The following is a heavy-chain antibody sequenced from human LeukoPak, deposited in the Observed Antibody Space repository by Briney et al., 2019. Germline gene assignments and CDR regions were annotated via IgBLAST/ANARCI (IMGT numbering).Heavy chain of an antibody. CDR3: ARSRFDYIWGIDQ. CDR2: ISGSGNST. V-gene: IGHV3-23*01. D-gene: IGHD3-16*01. Sequence: PGGSLRLSCAASGFTFSSYAMSWVRQAPGKGLEWVSAISGSGNSTYYADSVKGRFTVSRDNAKNTLYLLMNSLRDEDTAVYYCARSRFDYIWGIDQWGQGTLVTVSS. CDR1: GFTFSSYA. J-gene: IGHJ5*02.